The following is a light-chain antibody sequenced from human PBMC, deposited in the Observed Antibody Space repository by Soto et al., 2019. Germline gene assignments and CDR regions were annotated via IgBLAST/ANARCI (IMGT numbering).Light chain of an antibody. CDR2: GAS. CDR1: QSVSSN. J-gene: IGKJ4*02. CDR3: QQYNSCPPPT. V-gene: IGKV3-15*01. Sequence: EIVMTQSPATLSVSPGERATLSCRASQSVSSNLAWYQQKPGQAPRLLIYGASTRATGIPARFSGSGSGTEFTLTISSLEAEDFAVDYSQQYNSCPPPTFGGGTKVAIK.